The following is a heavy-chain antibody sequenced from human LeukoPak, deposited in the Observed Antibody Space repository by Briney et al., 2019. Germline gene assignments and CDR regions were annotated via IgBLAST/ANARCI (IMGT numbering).Heavy chain of an antibody. CDR3: AKDSWLILTGYPPPPALGAFDI. CDR1: GFTFSSYA. D-gene: IGHD3-9*01. CDR2: ISGSGGST. J-gene: IGHJ3*02. V-gene: IGHV3-23*01. Sequence: GGSLRLSRAASGFTFSSYAMSWVRQAPGKGLEWVSAISGSGGSTYYADSVKGRFTISRDNSKNTLYLQMNSLRAEDTAVYYCAKDSWLILTGYPPPPALGAFDIWGQGTMVTVSS.